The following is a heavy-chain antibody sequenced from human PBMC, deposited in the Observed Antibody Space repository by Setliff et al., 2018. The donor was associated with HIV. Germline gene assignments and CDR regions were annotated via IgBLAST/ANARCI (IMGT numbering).Heavy chain of an antibody. Sequence: SETLSLTCAVYGGSFSGYYWTWIRQSPGKGLEWIGEITDSGGSKYNPSLESRVTISVDPSKNQFSLNLTSVTVADTGIYYCASPYSGSYSGFQYWGQGTLVAVSS. CDR3: ASPYSGSYSGFQY. CDR1: GGSFSGYY. D-gene: IGHD1-26*01. V-gene: IGHV4-34*01. J-gene: IGHJ1*01. CDR2: ITDSGGS.